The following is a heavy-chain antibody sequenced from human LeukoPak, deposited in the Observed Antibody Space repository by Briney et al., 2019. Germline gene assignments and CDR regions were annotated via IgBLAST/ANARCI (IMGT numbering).Heavy chain of an antibody. V-gene: IGHV1-24*01. CDR3: ATAASRYYGPFDY. CDR2: FDPEDGET. D-gene: IGHD3-10*01. Sequence: ASVKVSCKVPGYTLTELSMHRVRQAPGKGLEWMGGFDPEDGETIYAQKFQGRVTLTEDTSTDTAYMELSSLRSEDTAVYYCATAASRYYGPFDYWGQGTLVTVSS. CDR1: GYTLTELS. J-gene: IGHJ4*02.